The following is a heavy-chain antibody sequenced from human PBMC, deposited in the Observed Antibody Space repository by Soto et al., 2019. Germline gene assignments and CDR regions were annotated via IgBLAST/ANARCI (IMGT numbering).Heavy chain of an antibody. CDR1: GFTFDDYA. CDR2: ISWDSNDI. Sequence: EVQLVESGGGLVQPGRSLRLSCAASGFTFDDYAMHWVRQAPGKGLEWVSGISWDSNDIGYADSVKGRFTISRDNAKNSLYLQMNSLRAEDMALYYCAKSNYDSSGYHFWFDYWGQGTLVTVSS. V-gene: IGHV3-9*03. J-gene: IGHJ4*02. D-gene: IGHD3-22*01. CDR3: AKSNYDSSGYHFWFDY.